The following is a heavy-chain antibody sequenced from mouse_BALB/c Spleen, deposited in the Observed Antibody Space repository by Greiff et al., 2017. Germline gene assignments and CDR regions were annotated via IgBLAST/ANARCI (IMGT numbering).Heavy chain of an antibody. J-gene: IGHJ4*01. V-gene: IGHV5-17*02. D-gene: IGHD1-2*01. Sequence: EVQRVESGGGLVQPGGSRKLSCAASGFTFSSFGMHWVRQAPEKGLEWVAYISSGSSTIYHADTVKGRFTISRDNPKNTLFLQMTSLRSEDTAMYYCAKSHYYGYYAMDYWGQGTSVTVSS. CDR2: ISSGSSTI. CDR1: GFTFSSFG. CDR3: AKSHYYGYYAMDY.